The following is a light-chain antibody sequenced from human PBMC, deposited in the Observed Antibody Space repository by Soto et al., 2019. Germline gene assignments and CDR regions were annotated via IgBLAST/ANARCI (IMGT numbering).Light chain of an antibody. CDR2: GAS. Sequence: EMVLTQSPGTLSLSPGGRGTGSCRSSQSVSSSYLAWYQQKPGQAPRLLIYGASSRATGIPDRFSGSGSGTDFTLTISRLEPEDFAVYYCQQYNNWPRWTFGQGTKVDIK. CDR1: QSVSSSY. CDR3: QQYNNWPRWT. V-gene: IGKV3-20*01. J-gene: IGKJ1*01.